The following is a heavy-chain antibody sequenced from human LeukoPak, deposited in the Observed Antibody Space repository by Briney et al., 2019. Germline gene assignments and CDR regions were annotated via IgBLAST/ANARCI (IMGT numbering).Heavy chain of an antibody. J-gene: IGHJ4*02. D-gene: IGHD6-13*01. CDR3: ARAGSAYSSSWYEPTPKYYFDY. CDR1: GGSFSGYY. CDR2: INHSGST. V-gene: IGHV4-34*01. Sequence: SETLSLTCAVYGGSFSGYYWSWIRQPPGKGLEWIGEINHSGSTNYNPSLKSRVTISVDMSKNQFSLKLSSVTAADTAVYYCARAGSAYSSSWYEPTPKYYFDYWGQGTLVTVSS.